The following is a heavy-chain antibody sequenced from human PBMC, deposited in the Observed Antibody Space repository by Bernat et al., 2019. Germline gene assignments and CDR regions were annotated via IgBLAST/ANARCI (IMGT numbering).Heavy chain of an antibody. CDR1: GGSFSGYY. CDR2: INHSGSN. Sequence: QVQLQQWGAGLLKPSETLSLTCAVYGGSFSGYYWSWIRQPPGKGLEWIGEINHSGSNNYNPSLKSRVTISVDTSKNQFSLKLSSVTAADTAVYYCARGHNYYFDLWGRGTLVTVSS. V-gene: IGHV4-34*01. D-gene: IGHD1-1*01. J-gene: IGHJ2*01. CDR3: ARGHNYYFDL.